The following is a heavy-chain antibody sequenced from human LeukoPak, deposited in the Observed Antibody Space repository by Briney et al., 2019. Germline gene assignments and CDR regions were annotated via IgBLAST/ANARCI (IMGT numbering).Heavy chain of an antibody. D-gene: IGHD3-22*01. V-gene: IGHV4-4*07. Sequence: SETLSLVCTVSGDSISSYYWSWLRQPAGKGLDGIGRIYTSGSTNYNPSLKSRVTMSVDTSKNQFSLKLSSVTAADTAVYYCARGGGDSSGYYPFDYWGQGTLVTVSS. CDR3: ARGGGDSSGYYPFDY. CDR2: IYTSGST. J-gene: IGHJ4*02. CDR1: GDSISSYY.